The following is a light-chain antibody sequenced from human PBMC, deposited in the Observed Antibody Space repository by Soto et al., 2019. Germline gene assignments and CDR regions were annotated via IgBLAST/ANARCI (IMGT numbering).Light chain of an antibody. CDR2: DAS. J-gene: IGKJ1*01. Sequence: EIVFTQSPATVSLSPGERATLSCRASQSVSSYLAWYQQKPGQAPRLLIYDASTRATGIPDRFSGSGSGTDFTLTISRLEPEDSAVYYCQQYGSSPTWTFGQGTKVDIK. V-gene: IGKV3-20*01. CDR1: QSVSSY. CDR3: QQYGSSPTWT.